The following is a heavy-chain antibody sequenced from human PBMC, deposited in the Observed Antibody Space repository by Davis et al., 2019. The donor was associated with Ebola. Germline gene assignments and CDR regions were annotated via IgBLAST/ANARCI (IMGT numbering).Heavy chain of an antibody. CDR2: ISSSSSTI. CDR1: GLTFSSHS. Sequence: GESLKISCAASGLTFSSHSMKWVRQAPGKGLEWVSYISSSSSTIYYADSVKGRFTISRDNAKNSLYLQMNSLRDEDTAVYYCAARGIVVYWGQGTLVTVSS. J-gene: IGHJ4*02. V-gene: IGHV3-48*02. CDR3: AARGIVVY. D-gene: IGHD1-26*01.